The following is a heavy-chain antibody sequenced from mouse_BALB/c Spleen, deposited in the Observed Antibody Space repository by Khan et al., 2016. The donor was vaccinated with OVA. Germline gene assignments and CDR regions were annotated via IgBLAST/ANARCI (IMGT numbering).Heavy chain of an antibody. J-gene: IGHJ2*01. CDR2: IYPGTDNT. CDR1: GYTFTNYW. V-gene: IGHV1-76*01. Sequence: QVQLKQSGAELVRPGASVKLSCKTSGYTFTNYWIHWIKQRSGQGLEWIARIYPGTDNTYYDEKLKDKATLTADKSSSTAYMQLSSLKSEDSAVYSRAREDALYYFDYWGQGTTLTVSS. CDR3: AREDALYYFDY.